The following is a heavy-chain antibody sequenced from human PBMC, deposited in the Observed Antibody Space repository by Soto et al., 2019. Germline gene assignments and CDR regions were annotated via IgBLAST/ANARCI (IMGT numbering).Heavy chain of an antibody. CDR3: PKMEGMDPWAYSFDY. CDR2: IYGGGNGP. D-gene: IGHD2-2*03. CDR1: GFTFSDFA. J-gene: IGHJ4*02. Sequence: GGSLRLSCAATGFTFSDFAMSWVRQAPGKGLEWVSRIYGGGNGPHYADSVKGRVTISRDNSKNTLYLQMNSLRAEDTAVYYCPKMEGMDPWAYSFDYWGQGTLVTVSS. V-gene: IGHV3-23*01.